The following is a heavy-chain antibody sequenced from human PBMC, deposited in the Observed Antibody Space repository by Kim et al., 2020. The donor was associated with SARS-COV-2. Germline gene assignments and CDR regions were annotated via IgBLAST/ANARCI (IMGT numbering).Heavy chain of an antibody. J-gene: IGHJ4*02. CDR3: TTDRGGPWGF. D-gene: IGHD3-10*01. V-gene: IGHV3-15*01. CDR1: GFPFINAW. Sequence: GGSLRLSCAASGFPFINAWMSWVRQAPGKGLEWVGHIKSNPDGGATDYAAPVKGRFTISRDDSINTLYLQMNSLETEDTGVYYCTTDRGGPWGFWGQGTLVTVSS. CDR2: IKSNPDGGAT.